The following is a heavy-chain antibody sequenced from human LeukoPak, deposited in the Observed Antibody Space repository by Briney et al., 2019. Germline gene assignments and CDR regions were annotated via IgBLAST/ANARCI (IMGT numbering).Heavy chain of an antibody. CDR3: ARGAAAGRCFDY. Sequence: GGSLRLSCAVSGFTFSDYYMSWIRQAPGKGLEWVSYISSGGSTISHADSVKGRFTISRDNAESSLYLQMNSLRAEDTAVYYCARGAAAGRCFDYWGQGTLVTVSS. J-gene: IGHJ4*02. CDR1: GFTFSDYY. V-gene: IGHV3-11*01. D-gene: IGHD6-13*01. CDR2: ISSGGSTI.